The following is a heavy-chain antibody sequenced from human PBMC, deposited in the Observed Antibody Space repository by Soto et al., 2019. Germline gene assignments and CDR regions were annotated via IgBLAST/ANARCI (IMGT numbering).Heavy chain of an antibody. CDR3: ARTNSGSYRYYFDY. CDR1: GGSFSGYY. J-gene: IGHJ4*02. D-gene: IGHD1-26*01. CDR2: INLSGST. Sequence: QVQLQQWGAGLLKPSETLSLTCAVYGGSFSGYYWSWIRQPPGKGLEWIGEINLSGSTNYNPSLKILVTISVDTSKNQFSLKLSSVTAADTAVYYCARTNSGSYRYYFDYWGQGTLVTVSS. V-gene: IGHV4-34*01.